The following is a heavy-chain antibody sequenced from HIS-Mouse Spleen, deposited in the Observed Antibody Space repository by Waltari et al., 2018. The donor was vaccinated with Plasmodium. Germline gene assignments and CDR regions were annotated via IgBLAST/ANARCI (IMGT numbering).Heavy chain of an antibody. CDR2: IYHSGST. CDR3: ARAESSIAARHYYYYGMDV. V-gene: IGHV4-38-2*02. CDR1: GYSISSGYY. D-gene: IGHD6-6*01. J-gene: IGHJ6*02. Sequence: QVQLQESGPGLVKPSETLSLTCTVSGYSISSGYYWGWIRLPPGKGLEWIGSIYHSGSTYYNPSLKSRVTISVDTSKNQFSLKLSSVTAADTAVYYCARAESSIAARHYYYYGMDVWGQGTTVTVSS.